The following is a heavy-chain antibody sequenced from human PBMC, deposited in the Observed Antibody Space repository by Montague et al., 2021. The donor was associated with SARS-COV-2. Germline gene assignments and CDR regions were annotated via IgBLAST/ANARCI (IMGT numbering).Heavy chain of an antibody. Sequence: PALVKPTQTLTLTCTFSGFSLSTSGMCVSWIRQPPGKALEWLARIDWDDDKYYSTSLKTRLTISKDTSKNQVVLTMTTMDPVDTATYYCAREYYYDSSGYYVYAFDIWGQGTMVTVSS. CDR3: AREYYYDSSGYYVYAFDI. V-gene: IGHV2-70*11. D-gene: IGHD3-22*01. CDR1: GFSLSTSGMC. J-gene: IGHJ3*02. CDR2: IDWDDDK.